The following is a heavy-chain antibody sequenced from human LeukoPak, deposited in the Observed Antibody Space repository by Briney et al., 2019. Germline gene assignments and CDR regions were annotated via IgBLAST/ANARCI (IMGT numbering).Heavy chain of an antibody. D-gene: IGHD3-3*01. J-gene: IGHJ4*02. V-gene: IGHV1-24*01. CDR1: GYTLTELS. Sequence: ASVKVSCKVSGYTLTELSMHWVRQAPGKGLEWMGGFDPEDGETIYAQKLQGRVTMTEDTATDIAYMELSSLTSEDTAVYYATGPSLLEWFDYDYWVQGTLVTVSS. CDR3: ATGPSLLEWFDYDY. CDR2: FDPEDGET.